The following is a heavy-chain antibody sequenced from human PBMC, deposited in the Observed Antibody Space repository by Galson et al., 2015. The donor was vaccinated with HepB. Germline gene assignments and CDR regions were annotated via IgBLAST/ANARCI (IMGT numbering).Heavy chain of an antibody. CDR2: ISSSSSYI. D-gene: IGHD7-27*01. V-gene: IGHV3-21*01. Sequence: SLRLSCAASGFTFSSYSMNWVRQAPGKGLEWVSSISSSSSYIYYTDSVKGRFTISRDNAKNSLYLQMNSLRAEDTAVYYCARALHKTGGFDYWGQGTLVTVSS. J-gene: IGHJ4*02. CDR3: ARALHKTGGFDY. CDR1: GFTFSSYS.